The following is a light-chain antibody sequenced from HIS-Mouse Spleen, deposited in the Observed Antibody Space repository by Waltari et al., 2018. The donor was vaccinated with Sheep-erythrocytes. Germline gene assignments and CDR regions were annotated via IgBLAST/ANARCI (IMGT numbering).Light chain of an antibody. V-gene: IGLV2-23*01. Sequence: QSALTQPASVSGSPGPSFTFPSTGTSSDVGSYTLVPWYQQHPGKAPKLMIYEGSKRPSGVSNRFSGSKSGNTASLTISGLQAEDEADYYCCSYAGSSTPWVFGGGTKLTVL. CDR3: CSYAGSSTPWV. J-gene: IGLJ3*02. CDR1: SSDVGSYTL. CDR2: EGS.